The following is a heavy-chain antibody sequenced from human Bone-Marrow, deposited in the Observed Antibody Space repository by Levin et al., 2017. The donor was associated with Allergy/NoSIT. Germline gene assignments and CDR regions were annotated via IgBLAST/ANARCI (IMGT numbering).Heavy chain of an antibody. Sequence: LSLTCAASEFTFSRYWMTWVRHAPGKRLEWVATMKQDGSEKYYVDSVKGRFTISRDDFNNTLYLRMNGLRAGDTAVYYCARGREKDSSSWYRAFDLWGRGTMVTVS. D-gene: IGHD6-13*01. CDR2: MKQDGSEK. CDR3: ARGREKDSSSWYRAFDL. V-gene: IGHV3-7*04. J-gene: IGHJ3*01. CDR1: EFTFSRYW.